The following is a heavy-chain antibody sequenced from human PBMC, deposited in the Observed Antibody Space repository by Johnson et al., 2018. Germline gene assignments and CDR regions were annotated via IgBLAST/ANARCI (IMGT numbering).Heavy chain of an antibody. CDR1: EFTFSTYG. D-gene: IGHD1-26*01. CDR2: TGPPGAP. Sequence: VQLVQCGGGVVGPGGSLRLSCAASEFTFSTYGMHWVRQAPGKGLEWVSATGPPGAPYYPCSVKGRFTIPRENAKYSLYLQRNSLTAGEAAVYYCARQRWGTVGATGDAFDIWGQGTMVTVSS. CDR3: ARQRWGTVGATGDAFDI. V-gene: IGHV3-13*05. J-gene: IGHJ3*02.